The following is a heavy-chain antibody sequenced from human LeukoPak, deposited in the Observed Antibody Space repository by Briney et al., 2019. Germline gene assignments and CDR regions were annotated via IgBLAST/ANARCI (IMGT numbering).Heavy chain of an antibody. CDR1: GGSFSGYY. D-gene: IGHD3-10*01. CDR2: INHSGST. Sequence: SETLSLTCAVYGGSFSGYYWSWIRQPPGKGLEWIGEINHSGSTNYNPSLKSRVTISVDTSKNQLSLKLSSVTAADTAVYYCARVRILWFGELDAFDIWGQGTMVTVSS. V-gene: IGHV4-34*01. CDR3: ARVRILWFGELDAFDI. J-gene: IGHJ3*02.